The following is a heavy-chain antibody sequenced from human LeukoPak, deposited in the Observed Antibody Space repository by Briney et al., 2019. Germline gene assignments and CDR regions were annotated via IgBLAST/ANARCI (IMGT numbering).Heavy chain of an antibody. J-gene: IGHJ4*02. CDR3: ARLIGDCSSTSCYPQLFDY. D-gene: IGHD2-2*01. CDR1: GYSFTSYW. V-gene: IGHV5-51*01. CDR2: IYPGDSDT. Sequence: GESLKISCKGSGYSFTSYWIGWVRRLPGKGLEWMGIIYPGDSDTRYSPSFQGQVTISADKSISTAYLQWSSLKASDTAMYYCARLIGDCSSTSCYPQLFDYWGQGTLVTVSS.